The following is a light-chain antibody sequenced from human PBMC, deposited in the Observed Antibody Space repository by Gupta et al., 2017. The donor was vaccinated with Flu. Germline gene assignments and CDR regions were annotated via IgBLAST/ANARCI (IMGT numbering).Light chain of an antibody. CDR2: KAS. J-gene: IGKJ1*01. V-gene: IGKV1-5*03. CDR1: QSISSW. Sequence: ITCRASQSISSWLAWYLQKPGKAPKLLIYKASNLQNGVPSRFSGRGSGTEFTLTISSLQPDDFATYYCQQDNSYSWTFGQGTKVVIK. CDR3: QQDNSYSWT.